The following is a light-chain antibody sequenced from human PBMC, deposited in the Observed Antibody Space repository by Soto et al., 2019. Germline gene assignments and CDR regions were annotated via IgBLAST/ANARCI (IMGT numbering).Light chain of an antibody. CDR2: DVS. Sequence: QSALTQHASVSVSPGQSITISCTGTSGDVGGSNYVSWYQQHPGKAPKLIIFDVSHRPSGFSNRFSGSKSGNTASLTISGLHAEHEADYYCSSYTSSSTYVFGIGTKLTVL. V-gene: IGLV2-14*03. J-gene: IGLJ1*01. CDR1: SGDVGGSNY. CDR3: SSYTSSSTYV.